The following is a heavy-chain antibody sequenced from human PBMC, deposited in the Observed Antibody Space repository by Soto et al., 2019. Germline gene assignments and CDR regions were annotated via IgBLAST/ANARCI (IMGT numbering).Heavy chain of an antibody. D-gene: IGHD6-19*01. CDR3: AREGWLGFDY. J-gene: IGHJ4*02. Sequence: PGGSLRLSCAASGFIFNTYGMSWVRQAPGKGPEWISFISSTGTTIHYADSVKGRFTISRDNVQNSLYLQMTSLRGEDTAVYYCAREGWLGFDYWGLGALVTVSS. V-gene: IGHV3-48*03. CDR1: GFIFNTYG. CDR2: ISSTGTTI.